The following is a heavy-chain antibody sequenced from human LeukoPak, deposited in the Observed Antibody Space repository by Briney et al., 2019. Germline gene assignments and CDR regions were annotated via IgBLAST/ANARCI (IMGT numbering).Heavy chain of an antibody. J-gene: IGHJ3*02. CDR3: ARVTSHLEDFWSGYYIAFDI. V-gene: IGHV4-38-2*02. D-gene: IGHD3-3*01. CDR2: IYRSGST. CDR1: NYSISRDYY. Sequence: SETLSLTCTVSNYSISRDYYWGWIRQPPGKGLEWIGSIYRSGSTYYNPSLKSRVTISVDTSKNQFSLKLSSVTAADTAVYYCARVTSHLEDFWSGYYIAFDIWGQGTMVTVSS.